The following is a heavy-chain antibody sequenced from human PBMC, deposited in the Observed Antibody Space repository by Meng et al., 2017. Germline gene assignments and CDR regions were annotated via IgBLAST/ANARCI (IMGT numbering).Heavy chain of an antibody. D-gene: IGHD1-1*01. V-gene: IGHV4-34*01. CDR2: INHSGST. CDR3: ARGRSGTWPWYFDL. J-gene: IGHJ2*01. Sequence: QVQLQQRGAGLSKPSETLSLTCAVYGGSFSGYYWSWIRQPPGKGLEWIGEINHSGSTNYNPSLKSRVTISVDTSKNQFSLKLSSVTAADTAVYYCARGRSGTWPWYFDLWGRGTLVTVSS. CDR1: GGSFSGYY.